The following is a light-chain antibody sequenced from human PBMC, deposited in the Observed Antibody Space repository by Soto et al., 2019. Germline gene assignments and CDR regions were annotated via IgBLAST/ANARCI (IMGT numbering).Light chain of an antibody. CDR2: GVS. Sequence: EIVLTQSPGTLSLSPGERATLSCRASQSVSSNYLARYQQIPGQAPRLLIYGVSSRAAGIPDRFSGSGSGTDFTLTINRLEPEDFAVYYCQQYHNTPITFGQGTRLEIK. CDR3: QQYHNTPIT. V-gene: IGKV3-20*01. J-gene: IGKJ5*01. CDR1: QSVSSNY.